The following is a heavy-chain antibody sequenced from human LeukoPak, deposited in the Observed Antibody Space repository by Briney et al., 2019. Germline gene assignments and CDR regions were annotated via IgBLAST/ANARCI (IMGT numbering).Heavy chain of an antibody. V-gene: IGHV3-23*01. CDR2: TTGNGFET. CDR1: GFTFDSHA. CDR3: AREGLERIFHFDY. Sequence: GGSLRLSCAASGFTFDSHAMAWVRQAPGAGLEWVSGTTGNGFETFYADPVRGRFTISRDNSKNTLYLQMNSLRAEDTALYYCAREGLERIFHFDYWGQGTLVTVSS. D-gene: IGHD1-1*01. J-gene: IGHJ4*02.